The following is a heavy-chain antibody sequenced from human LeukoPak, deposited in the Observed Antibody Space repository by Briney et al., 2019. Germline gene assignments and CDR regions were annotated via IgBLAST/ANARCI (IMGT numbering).Heavy chain of an antibody. CDR2: IYHSGST. D-gene: IGHD2-2*01. V-gene: IGHV4-30-2*01. J-gene: IGHJ4*02. CDR3: ARGLVVPAAKDY. Sequence: SSQTLSLTCTVSGGSISSGGYYWSWIRQPPGKGLEWIGYIYHSGSTYYNPSLKSRVTISVDRSKNQFSLKLSSVTAADTAVYYCARGLVVPAAKDYWGQGTLVTVSS. CDR1: GGSISSGGYY.